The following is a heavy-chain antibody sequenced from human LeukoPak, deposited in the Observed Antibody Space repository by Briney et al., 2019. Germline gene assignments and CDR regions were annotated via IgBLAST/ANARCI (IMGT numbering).Heavy chain of an antibody. CDR2: IYHSGST. J-gene: IGHJ4*02. Sequence: SGTLSLTCAVSGGSISSSNWWSWVRQPPGKGLEWIGEIYHSGSTNYNPSLKSRVTISVDKSKNQFSLKLSSVTAADTAVYYCARDPISAAAYPFDYWGQGTLVTVSS. D-gene: IGHD6-13*01. CDR3: ARDPISAAAYPFDY. CDR1: GGSISSSNW. V-gene: IGHV4-4*02.